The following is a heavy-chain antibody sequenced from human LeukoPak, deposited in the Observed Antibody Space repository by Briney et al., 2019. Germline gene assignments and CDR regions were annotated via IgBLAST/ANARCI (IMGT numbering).Heavy chain of an antibody. CDR2: INYSGST. J-gene: IGHJ5*02. CDR3: VRYSSSSGWFDP. V-gene: IGHV4-39*01. Sequence: PSETLSLTCTVSGGSISSSGYYWGWIRQPPGKGLEWIAIINYSGSTYYDPSLESRVTISVDTSKNQCSLNLSSVTAADTAVYYCVRYSSSSGWFDPWGQGTLVTVSS. CDR1: GGSISSSGYY. D-gene: IGHD6-6*01.